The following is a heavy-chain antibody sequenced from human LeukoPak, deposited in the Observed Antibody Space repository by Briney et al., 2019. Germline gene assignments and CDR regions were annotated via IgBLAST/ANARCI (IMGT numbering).Heavy chain of an antibody. CDR3: AREVQYDILTGYYGFDP. V-gene: IGHV4-61*02. Sequence: SETLSLTCTVSGGSISSGYCYWSWIRQPAGKGLEWIGRIYTSGSTNYNPSLKSRVTISVDTSKNQFSLKLSSVTAADTAVYYCAREVQYDILTGYYGFDPWGQGTLVTVSS. CDR1: GGSISSGYCY. J-gene: IGHJ5*02. D-gene: IGHD3-9*01. CDR2: IYTSGST.